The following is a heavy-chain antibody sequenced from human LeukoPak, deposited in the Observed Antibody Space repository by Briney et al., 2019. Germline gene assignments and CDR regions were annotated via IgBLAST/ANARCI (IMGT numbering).Heavy chain of an antibody. CDR2: IAPNSGAT. CDR1: GYTFTGYI. V-gene: IGHV1-2*02. Sequence: ASVKVSCKPSGYTFTGYILHWVRQAPGQGPEWMGWIAPNSGATTYAQKFQGRVSMTWDTSISTAYMDLSSLTSGDTAIYYCAREDGHTGKFDHWRQGTLVTVSS. D-gene: IGHD5-24*01. CDR3: AREDGHTGKFDH. J-gene: IGHJ4*02.